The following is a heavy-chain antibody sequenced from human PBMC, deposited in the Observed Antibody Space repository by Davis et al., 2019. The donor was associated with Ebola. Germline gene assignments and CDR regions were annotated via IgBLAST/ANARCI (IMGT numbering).Heavy chain of an antibody. CDR3: ARVIGLNWFDP. CDR2: IYYTGST. D-gene: IGHD1-26*01. V-gene: IGHV4-59*12. Sequence: SETLSPTCTVSGGSISSFYWNWIRQPPGKGLEWVGSIYYTGSTNYNPSLKSRVTISVDTSKNQFSLKLSSVTAADTAVYYCARVIGLNWFDPWGQGTLVTVSS. J-gene: IGHJ5*02. CDR1: GGSISSFY.